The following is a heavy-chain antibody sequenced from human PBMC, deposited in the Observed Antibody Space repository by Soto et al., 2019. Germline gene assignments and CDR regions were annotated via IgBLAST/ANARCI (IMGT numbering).Heavy chain of an antibody. CDR2: IYYSGST. Sequence: SSETLSLTCTVSGGSISSSSYYWGWIRQPPGKGLEWIGSIYYSGSTYYNPSLKSRVTISVDTSKNQFSLKLSSVTAADTAVYYCARLGRVVRAVIKHKPHYYYGMDVWGQGTTVTVSS. J-gene: IGHJ6*02. CDR1: GGSISSSSYY. CDR3: ARLGRVVRAVIKHKPHYYYGMDV. V-gene: IGHV4-39*01. D-gene: IGHD3-10*01.